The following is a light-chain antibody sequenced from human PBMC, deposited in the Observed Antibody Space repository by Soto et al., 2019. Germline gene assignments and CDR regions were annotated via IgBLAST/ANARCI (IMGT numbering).Light chain of an antibody. Sequence: DIQMTQSPSSLSASVGNRVTITCRASQSISTYLNWYQKKPGKAPKLLIYKASRLERGVPSRFSGSESGTEITLTITSLQADDFATYYCQQYDKYWTFGQGTKVDIK. CDR3: QQYDKYWT. CDR1: QSISTY. J-gene: IGKJ1*01. CDR2: KAS. V-gene: IGKV1-5*03.